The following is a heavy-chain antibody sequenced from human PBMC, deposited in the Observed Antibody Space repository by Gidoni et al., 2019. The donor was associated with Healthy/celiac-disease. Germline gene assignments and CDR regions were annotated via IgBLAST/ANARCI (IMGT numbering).Heavy chain of an antibody. J-gene: IGHJ3*02. Sequence: EVQLVQSGAEVKTPGASLKISCKGSGSSFTSYWIGWVRQMPGKGREWMGIIYPGDSDTRYSPSFQGQVTISADKSISTAYLQWSSLKASDTAMYYCARQRQQLVRWAFDIWGQGTMVTVSS. CDR3: ARQRQQLVRWAFDI. D-gene: IGHD6-13*01. CDR1: GSSFTSYW. V-gene: IGHV5-51*01. CDR2: IYPGDSDT.